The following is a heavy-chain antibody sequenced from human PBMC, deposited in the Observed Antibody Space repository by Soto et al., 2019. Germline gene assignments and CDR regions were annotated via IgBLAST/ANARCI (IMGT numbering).Heavy chain of an antibody. CDR1: GGPIKTGDYY. D-gene: IGHD3-10*01. J-gene: IGHJ4*01. V-gene: IGHV4-30-4*01. CDR2: VFYSGAT. CDR3: ARAGFSYGHLLF. Sequence: SETLSLTCNVSGGPIKTGDYYWNWIRQPPGKGLEWIGYVFYSGATNYSPSLKSRAAISMDTSKNQFSLSLTSVTAADTAVYYCARAGFSYGHLLFWGHGIRVTVSS.